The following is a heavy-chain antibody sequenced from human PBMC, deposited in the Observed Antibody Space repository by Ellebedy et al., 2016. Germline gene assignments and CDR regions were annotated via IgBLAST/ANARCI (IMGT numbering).Heavy chain of an antibody. CDR2: ISSSSSYI. J-gene: IGHJ4*02. V-gene: IGHV3-21*01. Sequence: GESLKISXAASGFTFSNYAMSWVRRAPGKGLEWVSSISSSSSYIYYADSVKGRFTISRDNAKNSLYLQMNSLRAEDTAVYYCARDYSSSWYGAMGYWGQGTLVTVSS. CDR1: GFTFSNYA. CDR3: ARDYSSSWYGAMGY. D-gene: IGHD6-13*01.